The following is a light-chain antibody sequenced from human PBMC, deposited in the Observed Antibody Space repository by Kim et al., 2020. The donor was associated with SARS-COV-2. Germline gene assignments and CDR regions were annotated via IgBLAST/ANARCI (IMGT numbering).Light chain of an antibody. CDR2: DVT. J-gene: IGLJ1*01. CDR1: SSDVGGYNY. CDR3: SSYRSSGYV. V-gene: IGLV2-14*03. Sequence: QSALTQPASVSGSPGQSITISCTGTSSDVGGYNYVSWYQQYPGKAPKLMLYDVTKRPSGVSNRFSGSKSGNTASLTISGLHAEDEADYSCSSYRSSGYVFGTGTKVTVL.